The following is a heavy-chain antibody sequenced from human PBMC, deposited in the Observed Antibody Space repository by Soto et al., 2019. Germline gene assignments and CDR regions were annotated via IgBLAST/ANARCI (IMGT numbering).Heavy chain of an antibody. Sequence: QLQLQESGPGLVKPSETLSLTCTVSGGSISSSSYYWGWIRQPPGKGLEWIGSIYYSGSTYYNPSLKSRVTISVDTSKNQFSLKLSSVTAADTAVYYCARRGTYGDYILDYWGQGTLVTVSS. J-gene: IGHJ4*02. V-gene: IGHV4-39*01. CDR2: IYYSGST. CDR1: GGSISSSSYY. D-gene: IGHD4-17*01. CDR3: ARRGTYGDYILDY.